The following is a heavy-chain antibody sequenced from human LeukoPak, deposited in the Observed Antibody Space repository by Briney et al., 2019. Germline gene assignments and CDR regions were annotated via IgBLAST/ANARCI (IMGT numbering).Heavy chain of an antibody. CDR2: ISSSSSYI. J-gene: IGHJ6*02. CDR1: GFTFSSYR. CDR3: ARDRTEDYYYYGMDV. V-gene: IGHV3-21*01. Sequence: PGGSLRLSCAASGFTFSSYRMNWVRQAPGKGLEWVSSISSSSSYIYYADSVKGRFTISRDNAKNSLYLQMNSLRAEDTAVYYCARDRTEDYYYYGMDVWGQGTTVTVSS.